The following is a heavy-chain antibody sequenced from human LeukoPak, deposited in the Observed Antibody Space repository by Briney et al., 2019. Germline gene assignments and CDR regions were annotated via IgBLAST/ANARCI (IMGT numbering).Heavy chain of an antibody. D-gene: IGHD6-19*01. J-gene: IGHJ4*02. CDR3: TIAPIAVAGPFDY. Sequence: SVKVSCKASGGTFSSYAISWVRQAPGQGLEWMGGIIPIFGTANYAQKFQGRVTITADESTSTAYMELSSLRSEDTAVYYCTIAPIAVAGPFDYRGQGTLVTVSS. CDR1: GGTFSSYA. CDR2: IIPIFGTA. V-gene: IGHV1-69*13.